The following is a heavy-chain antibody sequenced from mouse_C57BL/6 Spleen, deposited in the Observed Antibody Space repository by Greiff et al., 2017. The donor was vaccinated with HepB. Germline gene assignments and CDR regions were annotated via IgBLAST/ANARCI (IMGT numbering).Heavy chain of an antibody. CDR2: IWSGGST. Sequence: QVQLQQSGPGLVQPSQSLSITCTVSGFSLTSYGVHWVRQSPGKGLEWLGVIWSGGSTDYNAAFISRLSISKDNSKSQVFFKMNSLQADDTAIYYCASYYSNRWYFDYWGQGTTLTVSS. V-gene: IGHV2-2*01. CDR1: GFSLTSYG. J-gene: IGHJ2*01. CDR3: ASYYSNRWYFDY. D-gene: IGHD2-5*01.